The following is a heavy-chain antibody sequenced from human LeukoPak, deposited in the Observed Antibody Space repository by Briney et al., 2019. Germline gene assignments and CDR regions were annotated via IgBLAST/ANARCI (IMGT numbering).Heavy chain of an antibody. V-gene: IGHV3-53*01. CDR3: ARAKVGAGFDY. CDR1: GFTFSDYY. J-gene: IGHJ4*02. Sequence: PGGSLRLSWAASGFTFSDYYTSWIRQAPGKGLEWVSVIYSGGSTYYADSVKGRFTISRDNSKNTLYLQMNSLRAEDTAVYYCARAKVGAGFDYWGQGTLVTVSS. CDR2: IYSGGST. D-gene: IGHD1-26*01.